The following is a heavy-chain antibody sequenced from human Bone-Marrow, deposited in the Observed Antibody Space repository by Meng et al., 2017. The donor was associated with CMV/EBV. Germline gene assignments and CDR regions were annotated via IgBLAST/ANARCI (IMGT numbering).Heavy chain of an antibody. J-gene: IGHJ6*02. CDR2: IIPIFGTA. V-gene: IGHV1-69*05. Sequence: SVKDSCKASGGTFSSYAISWVRQAPGQGLEWMGGIIPIFGTANYAQKFQGRVTITTDESTSTAYMELSSLRSEDTAVYYCARHGSWARYYYGMDVWGQGTTVTVSS. CDR3: ARHGSWARYYYGMDV. D-gene: IGHD6-13*01. CDR1: GGTFSSYA.